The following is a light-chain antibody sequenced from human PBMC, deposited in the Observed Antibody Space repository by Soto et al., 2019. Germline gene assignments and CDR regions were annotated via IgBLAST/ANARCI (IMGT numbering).Light chain of an antibody. V-gene: IGKV1-9*01. J-gene: IGKJ2*02. Sequence: DIQLTQSPSFLSASVGDRVTITCRASQGLSSDLAWYQQKPGKAPKLLIYAASTLQSGVPSRFSGSGSGTEFTLTISSLQPEDFATYYCQHYNHWPPGTFGQGTKLEIK. CDR2: AAS. CDR1: QGLSSD. CDR3: QHYNHWPPGT.